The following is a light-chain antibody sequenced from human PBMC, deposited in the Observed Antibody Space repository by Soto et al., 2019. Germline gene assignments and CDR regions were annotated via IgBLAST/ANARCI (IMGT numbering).Light chain of an antibody. J-gene: IGKJ3*01. CDR3: QQYDNLPFT. CDR1: QDISNY. V-gene: IGKV1-33*01. Sequence: DIQMTQSPSSLSASVGDRVTITCQASQDISNYLNWYQQKPGKAPKLLIYDSSSLETGVPSRFRGSGSGTDFTFTISRLQPEDIATYYCQQYDNLPFTFGPGTKVDIK. CDR2: DSS.